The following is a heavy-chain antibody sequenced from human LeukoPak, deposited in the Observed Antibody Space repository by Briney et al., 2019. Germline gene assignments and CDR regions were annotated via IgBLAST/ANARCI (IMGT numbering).Heavy chain of an antibody. D-gene: IGHD6-6*01. V-gene: IGHV3-23*01. CDR1: GFTFSSYA. CDR3: ARAAQSSSTKDYYYMDV. J-gene: IGHJ6*03. CDR2: ISGSFGST. Sequence: GGSLRLSCAASGFTFSSYAMSWVRQAPGKGLEWVSAISGSFGSTYYADSVKGRFTISRDNSKNTLYLQMNSLRAEDTAVYYCARAAQSSSTKDYYYMDVWGKGTTVTVSS.